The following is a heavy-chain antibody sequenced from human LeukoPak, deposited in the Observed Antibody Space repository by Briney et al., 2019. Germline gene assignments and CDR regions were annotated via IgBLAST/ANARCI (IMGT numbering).Heavy chain of an antibody. CDR2: INHSGST. V-gene: IGHV4-34*01. CDR1: GGSFSGYY. Sequence: SETLSLTCAVYGGSFSGYYWSWIRQPPGKGLEWIGEINHSGSTNYNPSLKSRVTISVDTSKNHFSLTLTSVTAADTAVYYCARFPRWFDPWGQGTLVTVSS. CDR3: ARFPRWFDP. J-gene: IGHJ5*02.